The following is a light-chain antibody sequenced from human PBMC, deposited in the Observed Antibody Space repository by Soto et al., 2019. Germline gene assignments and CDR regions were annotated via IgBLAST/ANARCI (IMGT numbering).Light chain of an antibody. Sequence: EIVLTQSPGTLSLSPGERATLSCRASQSVSSSYLAWYQQKPGQAPRLLIYGASSRATGIPDRFSGSGSGTDFTLTISRLEPEDFAVYYWQQYETFGPGTKVDIK. J-gene: IGKJ3*01. CDR1: QSVSSSY. CDR3: QQYET. V-gene: IGKV3-20*01. CDR2: GAS.